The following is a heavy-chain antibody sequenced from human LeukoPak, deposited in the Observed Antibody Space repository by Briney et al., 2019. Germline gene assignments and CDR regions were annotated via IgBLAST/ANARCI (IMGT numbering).Heavy chain of an antibody. J-gene: IGHJ5*02. V-gene: IGHV4-59*12. CDR3: AKGAGGFSYYNWFDP. CDR2: IYFSGST. CDR1: GGSISSFY. Sequence: SETLSLTCTVSGGSISSFYWSWFYWSWIRQPPGKGLEWIGYIYFSGSTNYNPSLESRVTISVDTSKNQFSLKLASVTAADTAIYYCAKGAGGFSYYNWFDPWDQGTLVTVSS. D-gene: IGHD5-18*01.